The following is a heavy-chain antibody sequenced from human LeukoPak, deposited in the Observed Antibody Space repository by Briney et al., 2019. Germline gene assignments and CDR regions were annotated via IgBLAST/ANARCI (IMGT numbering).Heavy chain of an antibody. Sequence: SETLSLTCAVSGGSISSSNWWSWVRQPPGKGLEWIGEIYHSGSTNYNPSLKSRVTISVDKSKNQFSLKLSSVTAADTAVYYCARDRTSSYYYYYMDVWGKGTTATVSS. CDR1: GGSISSSNW. V-gene: IGHV4-4*02. J-gene: IGHJ6*03. CDR2: IYHSGST. CDR3: ARDRTSSYYYYYMDV. D-gene: IGHD1-1*01.